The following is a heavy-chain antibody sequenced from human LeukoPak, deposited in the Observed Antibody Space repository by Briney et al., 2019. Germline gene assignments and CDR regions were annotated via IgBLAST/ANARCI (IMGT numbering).Heavy chain of an antibody. J-gene: IGHJ4*02. D-gene: IGHD6-13*01. Sequence: PGGSLRLSCAASGFTFSSYGMHWVRQAPGKGLEWVAVIWYDGSNKYYADSVKGRFTIFRDNSKNTLYLQMNSLRAEDTAVYYCAKDLPPYSSRPEGYYFDYWGQGTLVTVSS. CDR1: GFTFSSYG. CDR2: IWYDGSNK. V-gene: IGHV3-33*06. CDR3: AKDLPPYSSRPEGYYFDY.